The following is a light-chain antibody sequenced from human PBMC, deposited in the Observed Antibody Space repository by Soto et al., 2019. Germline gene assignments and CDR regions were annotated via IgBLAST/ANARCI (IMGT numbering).Light chain of an antibody. J-gene: IGKJ1*01. V-gene: IGKV3-20*01. CDR3: QQYGRSQT. CDR2: STS. Sequence: EILMTQSPATLSVSPGERATLSCRASQNLSRSLAWYQQQPGQAPRLLIYSTSNRATGIPDRFSGSGSGTDFTLTIRRLEPEDFALYYCQQYGRSQTFGQGTKVDIK. CDR1: QNLSRS.